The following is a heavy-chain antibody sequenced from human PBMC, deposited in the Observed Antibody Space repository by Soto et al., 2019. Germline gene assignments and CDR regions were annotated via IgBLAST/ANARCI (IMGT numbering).Heavy chain of an antibody. V-gene: IGHV3-49*03. CDR2: IRSKAYGETT. Sequence: PGGSLRLSCTGSVFTFGDYAMSWSRQAPGKGLEWVGVIRSKAYGETTDYAASVKGRFTILRDDSKSIAYLQMNSLQSEDTGVYYCTRYTYTSRYSYYGMDVWGHGTTVTVSS. CDR1: VFTFGDYA. CDR3: TRYTYTSRYSYYGMDV. J-gene: IGHJ6*02. D-gene: IGHD2-2*01.